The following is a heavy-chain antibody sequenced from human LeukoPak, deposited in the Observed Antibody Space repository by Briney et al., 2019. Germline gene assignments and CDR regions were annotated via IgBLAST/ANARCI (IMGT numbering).Heavy chain of an antibody. V-gene: IGHV5-51*01. CDR2: IYPGDSDT. D-gene: IGHD2-15*01. CDR3: ARSRLTRGGYCSGGSCYEDY. Sequence: GESLKISCKGSGYSFTSYWIGWVRPMPGKGLEWMGIIYPGDSDTRYSPSFQGQVTISADKSISTAYLQWSSLKASDTAMYYCARSRLTRGGYCSGGSCYEDYWGQGTLVTVSS. CDR1: GYSFTSYW. J-gene: IGHJ4*02.